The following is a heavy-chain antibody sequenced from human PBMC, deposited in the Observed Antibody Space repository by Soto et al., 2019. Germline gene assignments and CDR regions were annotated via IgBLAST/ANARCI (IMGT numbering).Heavy chain of an antibody. CDR3: ARDGSYYDSSSSPFDY. CDR1: GYTFSSYG. V-gene: IGHV1-18*01. J-gene: IGHJ4*02. Sequence: GASVKVSCKASGYTFSSYGISWVRQAPGQGLEWLGWISPYNDNTNYAQKVQGRVTMTTDTSTSTAYMELRSLRSDDTAVYYCARDGSYYDSSSSPFDYWGQGTLVTVSS. D-gene: IGHD3-22*01. CDR2: ISPYNDNT.